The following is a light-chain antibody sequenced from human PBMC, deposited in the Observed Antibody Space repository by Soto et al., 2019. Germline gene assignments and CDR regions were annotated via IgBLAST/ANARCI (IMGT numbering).Light chain of an antibody. J-gene: IGKJ3*01. CDR2: GAS. Sequence: EIVLTQSPGTLSLSPGERATLSCRASQSLAGNYLAWYQQKPGQAPRPLISGASSRATGVPDRFSGSGSGTDFTLTISRLEPEDFAVYHCHQYVTSPTFGPGTKVDIK. CDR3: HQYVTSPT. V-gene: IGKV3-20*01. CDR1: QSLAGNY.